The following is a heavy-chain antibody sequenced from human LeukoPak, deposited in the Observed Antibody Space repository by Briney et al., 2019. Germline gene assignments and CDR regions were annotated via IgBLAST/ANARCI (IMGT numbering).Heavy chain of an antibody. CDR1: GFTFNNAW. CDR2: IKSKTNDETT. D-gene: IGHD5-12*01. V-gene: IGHV3-15*01. J-gene: IGHJ4*02. Sequence: PGGSLRLSCAASGFTFNNAWMSWVRQAPGKGLEWVGRIKSKTNDETTDYAAPVKGRFTISRDDSKNTLYLQMNSLKTEDTAVYYCTAGTGYSDHDYWGQGTLVTVSP. CDR3: TAGTGYSDHDY.